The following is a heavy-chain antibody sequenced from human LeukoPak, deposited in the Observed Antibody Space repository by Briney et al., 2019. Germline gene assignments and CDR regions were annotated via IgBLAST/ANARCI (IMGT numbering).Heavy chain of an antibody. CDR2: ISGSGEST. CDR1: GFTFSTYA. D-gene: IGHD7-27*01. V-gene: IGHV3-23*01. CDR3: AREHWDFDY. J-gene: IGHJ4*02. Sequence: GGSLRLSCAASGFTFSTYAMSWVRQAPGKGLEWVSEISGSGESTYYGDSVKGRFTISRDNSKNTLYLQMNSLRAGDTAIYYCAREHWDFDYWGQGTLVTVSS.